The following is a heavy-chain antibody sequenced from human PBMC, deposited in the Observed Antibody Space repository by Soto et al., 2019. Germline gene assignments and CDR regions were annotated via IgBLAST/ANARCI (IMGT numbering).Heavy chain of an antibody. CDR3: ARRGGSSSHYFFYAMDV. V-gene: IGHV3-11*01. CDR1: GFTFSDYY. Sequence: QVQLVESGGGLVKPGGSLRLSCAVSGFTFSDYYMNWVRQAPGKGLEWVAYISASSSTIFYGDSVKGGFTISRDNAKNSLSLQMDSPRAEDTGVYYCARRGGSSSHYFFYAMDVWGQRTTVTVS. J-gene: IGHJ6*02. CDR2: ISASSSTI. D-gene: IGHD1-26*01.